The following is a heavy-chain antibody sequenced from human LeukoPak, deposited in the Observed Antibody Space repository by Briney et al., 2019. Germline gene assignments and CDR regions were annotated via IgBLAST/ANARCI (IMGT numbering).Heavy chain of an antibody. Sequence: QPGGSLRLSCAASGFFFSSFSMSWVRQAPGKGLQWVANINRHGNEAYYVDSVKGRFTISRDNAKSSLYLQMNSLRAEDTAVYYCARDSSLPQNYYGSGLFDYWGQGTLVTVSS. CDR3: ARDSSLPQNYYGSGLFDY. CDR2: INRHGNEA. D-gene: IGHD3-10*01. V-gene: IGHV3-7*01. CDR1: GFFFSSFS. J-gene: IGHJ4*02.